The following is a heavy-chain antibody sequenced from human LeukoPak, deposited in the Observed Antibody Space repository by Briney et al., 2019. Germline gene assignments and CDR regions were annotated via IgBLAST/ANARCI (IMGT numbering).Heavy chain of an antibody. V-gene: IGHV3-23*01. CDR1: GFTFSSYA. J-gene: IGHJ4*02. CDR2: ISGSGGST. Sequence: GGSLRLSCAASGFTFSSYAMRWVRQAPGKGLEWVSAISGSGGSTYYADSVKGRFTISRDNSKNSLYLQMNSLRAEDTAVYYCARVGYNWKYYFDCWGQGTLVTVSS. CDR3: ARVGYNWKYYFDC. D-gene: IGHD1-20*01.